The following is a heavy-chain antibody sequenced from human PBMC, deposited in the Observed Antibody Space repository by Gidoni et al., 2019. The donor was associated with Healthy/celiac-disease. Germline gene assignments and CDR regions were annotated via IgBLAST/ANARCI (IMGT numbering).Heavy chain of an antibody. D-gene: IGHD5-18*01. CDR3: AKDMNGYSYASFDY. Sequence: EVQLVESGGGLVQPGRSLRLSCAASGFTFDDYAMHWVRQAPGKGLEWVSGISWNSGSIGYADSVKGRFTISRDNAKNSLYLQMNSLRAEDTALYYCAKDMNGYSYASFDYWGQGTLVTVSS. CDR2: ISWNSGSI. CDR1: GFTFDDYA. J-gene: IGHJ4*02. V-gene: IGHV3-9*01.